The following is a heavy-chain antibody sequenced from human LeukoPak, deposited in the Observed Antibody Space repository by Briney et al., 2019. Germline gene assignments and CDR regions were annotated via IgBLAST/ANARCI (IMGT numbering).Heavy chain of an antibody. D-gene: IGHD3-10*01. CDR1: GYTFTSHY. Sequence: GASVKVSCKASGYTFTSHYMHWVRQAPGQGLEWMGIINPSGGSTSYAQKFQGRVMITADESTSTAYMGLSSLRSEDTAVYYCARVPRPGELFSTYYYYGMDVWGQGTTVTVSS. V-gene: IGHV1-46*01. CDR3: ARVPRPGELFSTYYYYGMDV. CDR2: INPSGGST. J-gene: IGHJ6*02.